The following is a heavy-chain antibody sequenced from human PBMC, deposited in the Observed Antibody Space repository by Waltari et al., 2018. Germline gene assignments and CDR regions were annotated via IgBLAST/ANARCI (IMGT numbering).Heavy chain of an antibody. CDR1: GFALRSNA. CDR3: AKDSLFLSGSYFRH. Sequence: EVQLLESGGGVVQPGGSLRLSGAVSGFALRSNAMRWVRLAPGKGLEWVSVIYAGGNTYYADSVKGRFNISRDNSKNTVYLQMNGLRGEDTGLYYCAKDSLFLSGSYFRHWGLGTLVTVSS. J-gene: IGHJ1*01. V-gene: IGHV3-23*03. CDR2: IYAGGNT. D-gene: IGHD1-26*01.